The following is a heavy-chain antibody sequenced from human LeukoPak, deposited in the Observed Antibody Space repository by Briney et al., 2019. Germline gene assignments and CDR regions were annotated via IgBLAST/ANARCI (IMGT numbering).Heavy chain of an antibody. Sequence: GGSLRLSCAASGFTVSSNYMIWVRQAPGKGLEWVSVIYSGGDTYYADSVKGRFTISRDNSENTVYLQVNSLRAEDTAVYYCARRSTVTRDVDIWGQGTMVTVSS. CDR2: IYSGGDT. J-gene: IGHJ3*02. CDR1: GFTVSSNY. D-gene: IGHD4-17*01. V-gene: IGHV3-66*04. CDR3: ARRSTVTRDVDI.